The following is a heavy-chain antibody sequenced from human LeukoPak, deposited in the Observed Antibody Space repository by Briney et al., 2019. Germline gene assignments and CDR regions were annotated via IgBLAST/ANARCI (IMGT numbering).Heavy chain of an antibody. Sequence: GGPLRLSCSACGFTFNRYVLLWVRQPPRKELDYVAAISSNGGSTYLPHSVKDRFTIFRNNSKNTLLLRVSSLNSEEPAVYYCVKGGRADFWSGYSSFDYWGQGTLVTVSS. CDR1: GFTFNRYV. CDR3: VKGGRADFWSGYSSFDY. V-gene: IGHV3-64D*06. CDR2: ISSNGGST. J-gene: IGHJ4*02. D-gene: IGHD3-3*01.